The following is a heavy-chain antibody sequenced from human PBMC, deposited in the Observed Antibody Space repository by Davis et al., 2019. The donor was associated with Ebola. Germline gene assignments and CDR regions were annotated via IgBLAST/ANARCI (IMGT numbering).Heavy chain of an antibody. CDR2: ITPSGGVT. Sequence: GESLKISCAASGFTFDDYAMHWVRQAPGKGLGWVSGITPSGGVTTYADSVKGRFTISRDNAKNALFLQMNSLRAEDKAVYYCARLIRFPGIGTDVWGQGTTVIVSS. D-gene: IGHD1-14*01. J-gene: IGHJ6*02. CDR1: GFTFDDYA. CDR3: ARLIRFPGIGTDV. V-gene: IGHV3-74*01.